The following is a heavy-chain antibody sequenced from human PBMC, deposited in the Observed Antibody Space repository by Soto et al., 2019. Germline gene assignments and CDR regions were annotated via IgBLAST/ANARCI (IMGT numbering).Heavy chain of an antibody. CDR3: ARAGVAPYYYYGMAV. Sequence: QVQLVQSGAEVKKPGASVKVSCKASGYTFTRSGISWVRQAPGQGPEWMGWISSYNGDTNYAQTFQGRVTMTTDTSTRTAYMELRSLRSDDTAVYYCARAGVAPYYYYGMAVWGKGTPVTVAS. CDR2: ISSYNGDT. J-gene: IGHJ6*04. V-gene: IGHV1-18*01. D-gene: IGHD5-12*01. CDR1: GYTFTRSG.